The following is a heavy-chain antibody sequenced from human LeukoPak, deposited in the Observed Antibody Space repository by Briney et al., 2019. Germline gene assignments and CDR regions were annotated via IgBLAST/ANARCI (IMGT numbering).Heavy chain of an antibody. J-gene: IGHJ4*02. V-gene: IGHV1-2*02. CDR3: ASYYYDSSGYYGRTYYFDY. D-gene: IGHD3-22*01. CDR1: GYTFAGYY. CDR2: INPNSGGT. Sequence: ASVKVSCKASGYTFAGYYMHWVRQAPGQGLEWMGWINPNSGGTNYAQKFQGRVTMTRDTSIRTAYMELSSLRSEDTAVYYCASYYYDSSGYYGRTYYFDYWGQGTLVTVSS.